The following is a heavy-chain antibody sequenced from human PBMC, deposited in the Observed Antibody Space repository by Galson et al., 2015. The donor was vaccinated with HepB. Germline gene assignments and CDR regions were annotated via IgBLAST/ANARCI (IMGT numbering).Heavy chain of an antibody. J-gene: IGHJ3*02. CDR1: GFTFSSYA. V-gene: IGHV3-30-3*01. CDR2: ISYDGSNK. D-gene: IGHD3-10*01. Sequence: SLRLSCAASGFTFSSYAMHWVRQAPGKGLEWVAVISYDGSNKYYADSVKGRFTISRDNSKNTLYLQMNSLRAEDTAVYYCASSRVSRGNDAFDIWGQGTMVTVSS. CDR3: ASSRVSRGNDAFDI.